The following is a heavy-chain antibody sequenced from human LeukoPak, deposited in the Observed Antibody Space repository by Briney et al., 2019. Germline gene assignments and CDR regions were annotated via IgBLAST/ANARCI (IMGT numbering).Heavy chain of an antibody. CDR3: AKDFRIGYSAHFDY. CDR1: GFTFRSHA. J-gene: IGHJ4*02. Sequence: PGGSLRLSCVGSGFTFRSHAMSWVRQAPEKGLEFVSGIYQKGGTTYYADSVKGRFSISRDNSKNTLYLQMDSLRGEDTAVYYCAKDFRIGYSAHFDYWGQGALVTVFS. CDR2: IYQKGGTT. V-gene: IGHV3-23*01. D-gene: IGHD2-21*01.